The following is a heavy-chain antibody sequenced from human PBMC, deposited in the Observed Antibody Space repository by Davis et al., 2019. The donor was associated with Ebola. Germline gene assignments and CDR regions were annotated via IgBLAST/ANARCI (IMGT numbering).Heavy chain of an antibody. Sequence: GESLKISCAVSGFTFSSYWMTWVRQAPGKGLEWVSVISGSGGGTFSADSVKGRFTISRDNSKNMMYLQMDSLRAEDTAVYYCAKDLSPYFDYPDYYYGLDVWGQGTTVTVSS. CDR3: AKDLSPYFDYPDYYYGLDV. CDR1: GFTFSSYW. D-gene: IGHD3-9*01. J-gene: IGHJ6*02. CDR2: ISGSGGGT. V-gene: IGHV3-23*01.